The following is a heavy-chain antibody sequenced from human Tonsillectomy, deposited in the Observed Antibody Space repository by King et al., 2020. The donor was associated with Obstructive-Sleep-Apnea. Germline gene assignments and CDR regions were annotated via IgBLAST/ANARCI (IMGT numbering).Heavy chain of an antibody. J-gene: IGHJ4*02. Sequence: QLVQSGAEVKKPGASVKVSCKASGYSFTDYAMHWVRQAPGQRIEWMGWINAGNGNTKYSQKFQGRVTITRDTSASTAYMELSSLRSEDTAAYYCARGWIRGPSKDFDYWGQGTLVTVSS. CDR1: GYSFTDYA. CDR3: ARGWIRGPSKDFDY. D-gene: IGHD5-12*01. V-gene: IGHV1-3*01. CDR2: INAGNGNT.